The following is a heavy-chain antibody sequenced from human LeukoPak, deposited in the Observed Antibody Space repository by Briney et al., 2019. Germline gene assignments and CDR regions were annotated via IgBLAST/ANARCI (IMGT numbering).Heavy chain of an antibody. J-gene: IGHJ4*02. CDR3: ARSGLGGYYYDSSAYYD. V-gene: IGHV1-2*02. CDR1: GYTFTGYY. CDR2: INPNSGGT. Sequence: ASVKVSCKASGYTFTGYYMHWVRQAPGQGLEWMGWINPNSGGTNYAQKFQGRVTMTRDTSISTAYMELSRLRSDDTAVYYCARSGLGGYYYDSSAYYDWGQGTLVTVSS. D-gene: IGHD3-22*01.